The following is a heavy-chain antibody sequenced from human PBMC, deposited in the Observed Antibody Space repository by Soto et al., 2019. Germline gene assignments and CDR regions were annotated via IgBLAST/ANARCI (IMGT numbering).Heavy chain of an antibody. V-gene: IGHV1-69*01. D-gene: IGHD5-12*01. CDR2: IFPLFGTA. Sequence: QVQLVQSGAEVKKPGSSVKVSCKASGGTFSTYDICWVRQAPGQGLGWMGGIFPLFGTANYAQNFQGRATIIADESTRTAYMELRRLRSEDTAVYYCAINEGTDGYKFAYWGQGTLVTVSS. J-gene: IGHJ4*02. CDR3: AINEGTDGYKFAY. CDR1: GGTFSTYD.